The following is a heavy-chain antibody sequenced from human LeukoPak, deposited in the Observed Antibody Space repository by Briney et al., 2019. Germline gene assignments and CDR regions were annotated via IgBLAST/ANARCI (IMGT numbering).Heavy chain of an antibody. CDR1: GFTFSSYA. D-gene: IGHD2-8*01. V-gene: IGHV3-64*01. CDR2: ISSNGGST. CDR3: AREYCINGVCYKRFDY. Sequence: GGSLRLSCAGSGFTFSSYAMHWVRQAPGKGLEYVSGISSNGGSTYHANSVKGRFTISRDNSKNTLYLQMGSLRVEDMAVYYCAREYCINGVCYKRFDYWGQGTLVTVSS. J-gene: IGHJ4*02.